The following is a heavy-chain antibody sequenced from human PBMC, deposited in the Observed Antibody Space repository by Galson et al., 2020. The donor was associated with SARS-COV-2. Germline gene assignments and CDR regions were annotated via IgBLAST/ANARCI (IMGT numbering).Heavy chain of an antibody. V-gene: IGHV3-74*01. CDR1: SFTFSNYL. D-gene: IGHD2-2*01. CDR3: ARFPNLQLPTCWNYYYAMDV. J-gene: IGHJ6*02. CDR2: ITSDGSST. Sequence: GESLKISCPTSSFTFSNYLMHWVRQAPGKRLEWVSRITSDGSSTRYADSVKGRFTISRDTAKNTLYLQMNSLRAEDTAVYYCARFPNLQLPTCWNYYYAMDVWGQGTTVTVSS.